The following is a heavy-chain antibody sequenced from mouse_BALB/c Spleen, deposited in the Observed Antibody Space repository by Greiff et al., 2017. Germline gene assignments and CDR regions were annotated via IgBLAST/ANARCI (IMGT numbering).Heavy chain of an antibody. Sequence: VQLKQSGGGLVQPGGSLRLSCATSGFTFTDYYMSWVRQPPGKALEWLGFIRNKANGYTTEYSASVKGRFTISRDNSQSILYLQMNTLRAEDSSTYYCARGRNDVYSYYFDYGGQGTTLAVSS. CDR2: IRNKANGYTT. CDR1: GFTFTDYY. V-gene: IGHV7-3*02. CDR3: ARGRNDVYSYYFDY. D-gene: IGHD2-3*01. J-gene: IGHJ2*01.